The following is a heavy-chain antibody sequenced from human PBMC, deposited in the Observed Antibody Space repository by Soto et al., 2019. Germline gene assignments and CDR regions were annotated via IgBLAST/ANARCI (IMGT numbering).Heavy chain of an antibody. CDR3: ARGYCSSTSCFHPEDEYLQH. CDR2: ISSSSSYI. D-gene: IGHD2-2*01. CDR1: GFTFSSYS. V-gene: IGHV3-21*03. J-gene: IGHJ1*01. Sequence: GGSLRLSCAASGFTFSSYSMNWVRQAPGKGLEWVSSISSSSSYIYYADSVKGRFTISRDNAKNSLYLQMNSLRAEDTAVYYCARGYCSSTSCFHPEDEYLQHWGQRTLDTVSS.